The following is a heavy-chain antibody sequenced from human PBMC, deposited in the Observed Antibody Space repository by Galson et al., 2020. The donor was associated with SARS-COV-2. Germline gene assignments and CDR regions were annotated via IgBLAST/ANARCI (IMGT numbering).Heavy chain of an antibody. CDR3: ARGPRRDGYNLYEPPDRREYYFDY. CDR1: GGSFSGYY. V-gene: IGHV4-34*01. D-gene: IGHD5-12*01. Sequence: SETLSLTCAVYGGSFSGYYWSWIRQPPGKGLEWIGEINHSGSTNYNPSLKSRVTISVDTSKNQFSLKLSSVTAADTAVYYCARGPRRDGYNLYEPPDRREYYFDYWGHGTLATVSS. CDR2: INHSGST. J-gene: IGHJ4*01.